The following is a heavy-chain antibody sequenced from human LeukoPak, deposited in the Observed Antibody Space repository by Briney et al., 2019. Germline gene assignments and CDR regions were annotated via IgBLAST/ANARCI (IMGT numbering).Heavy chain of an antibody. D-gene: IGHD2-8*01. J-gene: IGHJ5*02. CDR1: GCTFISYG. CDR2: ISGYNGYT. CDR3: ARLGYCTNGVCYRKHNRLDP. Sequence: AASVKVSCKAFGCTFISYGVTWVRQAPGQGLEWMGWISGYNGYTNYAQNFQDRVTMTTDTSTNTAYMELRSLRSDDTAVYYCARLGYCTNGVCYRKHNRLDPWGQGTLVTVSP. V-gene: IGHV1-18*01.